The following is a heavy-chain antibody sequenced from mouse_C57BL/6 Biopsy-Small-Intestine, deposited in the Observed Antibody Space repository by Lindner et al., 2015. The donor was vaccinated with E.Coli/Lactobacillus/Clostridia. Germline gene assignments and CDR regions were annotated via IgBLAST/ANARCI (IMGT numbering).Heavy chain of an antibody. Sequence: VQLQESGPGRVRPGASVRLSCKPSGYTFTSYDINWVKQRPGQGLEWIGWIYPRDGTSIYNEKSKAKATLTVDTSSSTAYMDLHSLTSEDSAVFFCARYDYDGTYWGQGTLVTVSA. V-gene: IGHV1-85*01. J-gene: IGHJ3*01. CDR3: ARYDYDGTY. CDR2: IYPRDGTS. CDR1: GYTFTSYD. D-gene: IGHD2-4*01.